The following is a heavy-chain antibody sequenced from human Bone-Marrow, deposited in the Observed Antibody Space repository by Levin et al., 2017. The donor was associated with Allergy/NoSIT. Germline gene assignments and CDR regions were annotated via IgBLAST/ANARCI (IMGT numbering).Heavy chain of an antibody. CDR2: INSDGSST. J-gene: IGHJ4*02. V-gene: IGHV3-74*01. CDR1: GFTFSSYW. CDR3: ARTTVTRNFDY. Sequence: ETLSLTCAASGFTFSSYWMHWVRQAPGKGLVWVSRINSDGSSTSYADSVKGRFTISRDNAKNTLYLQMNSLRAEDTAVYYCARTTVTRNFDYWGQGTLVTVSS. D-gene: IGHD4-17*01.